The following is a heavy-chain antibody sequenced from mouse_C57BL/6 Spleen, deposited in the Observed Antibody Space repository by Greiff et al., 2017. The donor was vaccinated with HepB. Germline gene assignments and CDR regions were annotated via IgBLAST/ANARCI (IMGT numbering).Heavy chain of an antibody. D-gene: IGHD2-3*01. CDR2: INPGSGGT. CDR3: ARSGDGYSWFAD. J-gene: IGHJ3*01. V-gene: IGHV1-54*01. CDR1: GYAFTNYL. Sequence: VQLQQSGAELVRPGTSVKVSCKASGYAFTNYLIEWVKQRPGQGLEWIGVINPGSGGTYYHEKFKGKATLTADKSSSTAYMQLSSLTSEDSAVYFCARSGDGYSWFADWGKGTLVTVSA.